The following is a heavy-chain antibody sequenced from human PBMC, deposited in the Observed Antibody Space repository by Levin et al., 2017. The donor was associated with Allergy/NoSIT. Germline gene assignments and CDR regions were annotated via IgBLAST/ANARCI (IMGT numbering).Heavy chain of an antibody. V-gene: IGHV4-31*03. CDR2: IYDSGST. J-gene: IGHJ4*02. Sequence: PSETLSLTCTVSGGSISSGGYYWSWIRQHPGKGLEWIGYIYDSGSTYHNSSLKSRLTISLDTSKNQFSLKLSSVTAADTAVYYCARGRRSYYDSSGYQYYFDYWGQGTLVTVSS. D-gene: IGHD3-22*01. CDR3: ARGRRSYYDSSGYQYYFDY. CDR1: GGSISSGGYY.